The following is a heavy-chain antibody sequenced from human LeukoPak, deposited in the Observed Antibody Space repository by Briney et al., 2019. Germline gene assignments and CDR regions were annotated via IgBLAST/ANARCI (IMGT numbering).Heavy chain of an antibody. J-gene: IGHJ4*02. CDR2: ISSSGSPI. CDR1: GFTFSDCY. D-gene: IGHD2-15*01. CDR3: ARDRYCSGGSCWDYFDY. V-gene: IGHV3-11*01. Sequence: PGGALRLSCAASGFTFSDCYMSWIRQAPGKGLEWVSYISSSGSPIYYAASVKGRFTISRDNAKNSLYLQMNSLRAEDTAVYYCARDRYCSGGSCWDYFDYWGQGTLVTVSS.